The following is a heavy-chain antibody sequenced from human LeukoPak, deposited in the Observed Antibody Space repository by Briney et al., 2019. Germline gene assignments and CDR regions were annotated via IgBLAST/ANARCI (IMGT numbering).Heavy chain of an antibody. CDR1: GFTFTNYV. Sequence: GGSLRLSCAASGFTFTNYVMTWVRQAPGKGLEWLSGISVSGADTYYADSVKGRFTISRDNSKNTVSLRLNSLKAEDSAIYYCASRKEYSTSSVFYWGQGTLVTVSS. D-gene: IGHD6-6*01. V-gene: IGHV3-23*01. CDR2: ISVSGADT. J-gene: IGHJ4*02. CDR3: ASRKEYSTSSVFY.